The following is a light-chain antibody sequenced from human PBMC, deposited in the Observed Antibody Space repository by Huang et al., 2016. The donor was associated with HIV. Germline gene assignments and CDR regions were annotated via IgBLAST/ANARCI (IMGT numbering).Light chain of an antibody. Sequence: IQLTQSPSSLSASVGDRVTITCRASQGISSFLAWYQQKPGKAPKLLIYAASTLQSVVPSRFSGSGSGTDFTLTISSLQPEDFATYYCQQLNTYPPAFGGGTKVEI. V-gene: IGKV1-9*01. CDR1: QGISSF. CDR3: QQLNTYPPA. J-gene: IGKJ4*01. CDR2: AAS.